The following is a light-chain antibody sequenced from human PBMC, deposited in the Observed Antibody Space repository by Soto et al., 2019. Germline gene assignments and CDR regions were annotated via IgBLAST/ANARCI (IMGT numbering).Light chain of an antibody. J-gene: IGKJ1*01. CDR1: QSVSSY. CDR2: AAS. CDR3: QQSYNTPPP. V-gene: IGKV1-39*01. Sequence: IRMTRSPSSLSATEGDRATITCRASQSVSSYLEWYQQKPGKAPKFLIYAASSLQSGVPSRFSGSGSGTDFTLTISSLQPEDFAIYDCQQSYNTPPPFGQGTKV.